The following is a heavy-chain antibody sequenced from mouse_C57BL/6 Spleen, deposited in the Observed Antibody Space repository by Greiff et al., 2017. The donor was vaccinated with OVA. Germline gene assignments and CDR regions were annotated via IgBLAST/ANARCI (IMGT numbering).Heavy chain of an antibody. J-gene: IGHJ4*01. Sequence: EVHLVESGGGLVQPKGSLKLSCAASGFSFNTYAMNWVRQAPGKGLEWVARIRSKSNNYATYYADSVKDRFTISRDDSESMLYLQMNNVKTEDTAMYYCVRRGGPGGPYYYAMDYWGQGTSVTVSS. CDR1: GFSFNTYA. V-gene: IGHV10-1*01. D-gene: IGHD3-1*01. CDR3: VRRGGPGGPYYYAMDY. CDR2: IRSKSNNYAT.